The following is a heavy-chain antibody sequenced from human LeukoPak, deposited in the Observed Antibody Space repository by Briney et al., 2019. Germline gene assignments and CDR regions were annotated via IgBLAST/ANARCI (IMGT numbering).Heavy chain of an antibody. CDR1: GFTFSSYS. CDR2: ISSNGGST. J-gene: IGHJ3*02. V-gene: IGHV3-64*01. D-gene: IGHD2/OR15-2a*01. CDR3: ARDVIATPGAFDI. Sequence: GGSLRLSCAASGFTFSSYSMHWVRQAPGKGLEYVSAISSNGGSTYYATSVKGRFAISRDNSKNTLYLQMNSLRAEDTAVYYCARDVIATPGAFDIWGQGTMVTVSS.